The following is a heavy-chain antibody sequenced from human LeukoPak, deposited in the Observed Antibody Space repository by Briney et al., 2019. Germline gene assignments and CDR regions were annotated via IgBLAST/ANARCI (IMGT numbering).Heavy chain of an antibody. V-gene: IGHV3-48*01. CDR3: ARDPMTRAVVTFSPRYNWFDP. D-gene: IGHD3-22*01. J-gene: IGHJ5*02. CDR2: ISCSSSTI. Sequence: PGGSVTLSCPSTGLTFISYSINWLRPAPWKGLAGVSFISCSSSTIYYADSVKGRFTISRDNAKNSLYLQMNSLRAEDTAVYYCARDPMTRAVVTFSPRYNWFDPWGQGTLVTVSS. CDR1: GLTFISYS.